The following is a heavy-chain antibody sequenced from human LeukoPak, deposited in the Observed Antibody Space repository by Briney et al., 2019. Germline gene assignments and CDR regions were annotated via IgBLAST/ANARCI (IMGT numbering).Heavy chain of an antibody. D-gene: IGHD6-6*01. V-gene: IGHV1-69*05. J-gene: IGHJ3*02. CDR2: IIPIFGTA. Sequence: SVKVSCKASGGTFSSYAISWVRQAPGQGLEWMGRIIPIFGTANYAQRFQGRVTITTDESTSTAYMELSSLRSEDTAVYYCARETKLAGADDAFDIWGQGTMVTVSS. CDR3: ARETKLAGADDAFDI. CDR1: GGTFSSYA.